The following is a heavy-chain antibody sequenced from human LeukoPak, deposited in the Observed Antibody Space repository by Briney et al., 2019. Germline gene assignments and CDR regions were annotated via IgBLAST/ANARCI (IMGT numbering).Heavy chain of an antibody. CDR2: INRSTTTI. J-gene: IGHJ4*02. Sequence: GESLRLSCAASGFTFSIYSMNWVRQAPGKGLEWISYINRSTTTIYYADSVKARFTISIDNAKNSLYLQMNSLRAEDTAVYYCARDLNERASDYWGQGALVTVSS. D-gene: IGHD1-1*01. CDR1: GFTFSIYS. CDR3: ARDLNERASDY. V-gene: IGHV3-48*01.